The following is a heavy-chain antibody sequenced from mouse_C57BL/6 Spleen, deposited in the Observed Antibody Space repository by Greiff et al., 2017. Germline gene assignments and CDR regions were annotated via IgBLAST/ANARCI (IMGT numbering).Heavy chain of an antibody. CDR2: INPGSGGT. V-gene: IGHV1-54*01. CDR1: GYAFTNYL. Sequence: QVQLQQSGAELVRPGTSVKVSCKASGYAFTNYLIEWVKQRPGQGLEWIGVINPGSGGTNYNEKFKGKATLTADKSSSTAYMQLSSLTSEDSAVYFCARNWGRGYFDVWGTGTTVTVSS. J-gene: IGHJ1*03. CDR3: ARNWGRGYFDV. D-gene: IGHD3-3*01.